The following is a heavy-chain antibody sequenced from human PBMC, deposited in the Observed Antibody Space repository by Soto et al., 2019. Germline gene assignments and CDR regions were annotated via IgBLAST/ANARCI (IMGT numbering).Heavy chain of an antibody. D-gene: IGHD3-10*01. J-gene: IGHJ5*02. V-gene: IGHV4-30-2*01. CDR2: ISHTGST. CDR1: GGSITSGNSYS. CDR3: ARAVAPYFGTWFDP. Sequence: LSLTCAVSGGSITSGNSYSWSWIRQPPGKGLEWIGSISHTGSTSYNPSLKSRLTMSVDKSKNQFSLRLSSVTAADMAVYYCARAVAPYFGTWFDPWGQGILVTVSS.